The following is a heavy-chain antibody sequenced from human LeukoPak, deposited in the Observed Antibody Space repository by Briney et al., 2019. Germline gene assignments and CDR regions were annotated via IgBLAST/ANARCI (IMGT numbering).Heavy chain of an antibody. D-gene: IGHD6-13*01. CDR2: IYYSGST. J-gene: IGHJ4*02. V-gene: IGHV4-59*08. CDR3: ARRARIAAAFDY. Sequence: SETLSLTCTVSGGSISSYYWSWIRQPPGKGLEWIGYIYYSGSTNYNPSLKSRVTISVDTSKNQFSLKLSSVTAADTAVYYCARRARIAAAFDYWGQGTLVTVSP. CDR1: GGSISSYY.